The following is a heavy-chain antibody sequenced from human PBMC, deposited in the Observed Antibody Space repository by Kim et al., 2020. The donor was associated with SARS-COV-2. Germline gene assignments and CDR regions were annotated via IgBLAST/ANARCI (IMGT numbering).Heavy chain of an antibody. J-gene: IGHJ6*02. Sequence: GGSLRLSCAASGFTFSSYAMSWVRQAPGKGLEWVSAISGSGGSTYYADSVKGRFTISRDNSKNTLYLQMNSLRAEDTAVYYCAKVSRVSATLTGYYEDYYYYGMDVWGQGTTVTVSS. D-gene: IGHD3-9*01. CDR1: GFTFSSYA. CDR2: ISGSGGST. CDR3: AKVSRVSATLTGYYEDYYYYGMDV. V-gene: IGHV3-23*01.